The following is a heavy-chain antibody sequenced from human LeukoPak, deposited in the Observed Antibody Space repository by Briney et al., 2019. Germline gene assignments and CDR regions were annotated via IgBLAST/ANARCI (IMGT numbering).Heavy chain of an antibody. CDR2: ISYDGSNK. V-gene: IGHV3-30-3*01. Sequence: GRSLRLSCAASGFTFSSYAMHWVRQAPGKGLEWVAVISYDGSNKYYADSVKGRFTISRDNSKNTLYLQMNSLRAEDTAVYYCARARGWELLGGLDYWGQGTLVTVSS. CDR1: GFTFSSYA. D-gene: IGHD1-26*01. J-gene: IGHJ4*02. CDR3: ARARGWELLGGLDY.